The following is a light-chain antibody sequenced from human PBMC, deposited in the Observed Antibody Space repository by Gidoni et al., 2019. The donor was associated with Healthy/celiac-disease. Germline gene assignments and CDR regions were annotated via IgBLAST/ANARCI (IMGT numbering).Light chain of an antibody. Sequence: ELEMTPSPATLSATTSDSATLSGRASQSVSSNLAWYQQKPGQASRLLIYGASTRATGIPARFSGSGSGTEFTLTISSLQSEDVAVYYCQQYNNWPPITFGQGTRVEIK. V-gene: IGKV3-15*01. CDR1: QSVSSN. J-gene: IGKJ5*01. CDR3: QQYNNWPPIT. CDR2: GAS.